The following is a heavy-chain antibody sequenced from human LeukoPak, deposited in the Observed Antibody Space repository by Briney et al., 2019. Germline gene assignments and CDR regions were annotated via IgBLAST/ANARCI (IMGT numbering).Heavy chain of an antibody. CDR1: GRSFSGYY. D-gene: IGHD1-7*01. V-gene: IGHV4-34*01. J-gene: IGHJ4*02. Sequence: PSETLSLTCAVYGRSFSGYYWSWIRQPPGKGLEWFGEINHSGSTNYNPSLKSRVTISVDTSKNQFSLKLSSVTAADTAVYYCARGRNWNYESHFDYWGQGTLVTVSS. CDR2: INHSGST. CDR3: ARGRNWNYESHFDY.